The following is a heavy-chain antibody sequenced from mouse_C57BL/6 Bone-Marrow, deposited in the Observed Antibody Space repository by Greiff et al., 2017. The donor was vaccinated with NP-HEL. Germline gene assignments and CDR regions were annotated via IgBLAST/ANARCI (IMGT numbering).Heavy chain of an antibody. Sequence: EVQLVESGGGLVQPKGSLKLSCAASGFSFNTYAMNWVRQAPGKGLEWVARIRSKSNNYATYYADSVKDRFTISRDDSESMLYLQMNNLKTEDTAMYYCVRQDYGSSYGGYFDVWGTGTTVTVSS. D-gene: IGHD1-1*01. J-gene: IGHJ1*03. V-gene: IGHV10-1*01. CDR1: GFSFNTYA. CDR2: IRSKSNNYAT. CDR3: VRQDYGSSYGGYFDV.